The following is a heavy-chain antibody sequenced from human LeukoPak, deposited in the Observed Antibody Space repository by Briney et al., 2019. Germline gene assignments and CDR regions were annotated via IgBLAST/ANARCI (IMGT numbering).Heavy chain of an antibody. CDR2: ISSSSSYI. D-gene: IGHD6-19*01. J-gene: IGHJ4*02. CDR3: ARSEAVAGTADY. CDR1: GFTFSSYR. V-gene: IGHV3-21*01. Sequence: GGSLRLSCAASGFTFSSYRMNWVRQAPGKGLEWVSSISSSSSYIYYADSVKGRFTISRDNATNSLYLQMNSLRAEDTAVYYCARSEAVAGTADYWGQGTLVTVSS.